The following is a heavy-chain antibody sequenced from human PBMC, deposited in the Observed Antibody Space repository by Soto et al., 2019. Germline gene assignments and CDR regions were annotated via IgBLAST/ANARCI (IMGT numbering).Heavy chain of an antibody. CDR2: ISYDGSNK. CDR1: GFTFSSYA. J-gene: IGHJ5*02. Sequence: QVQLVESGGGVVQPGRSLRLSCAASGFTFSSYAMHWVRQAPGQGLEWVAVISYDGSNKYYADSVKGRFTISRDNSKNTLYLQMNSLRAEDTAVYYCARGVVGATNAWGQGTLVTVSS. V-gene: IGHV3-30-3*01. D-gene: IGHD1-26*01. CDR3: ARGVVGATNA.